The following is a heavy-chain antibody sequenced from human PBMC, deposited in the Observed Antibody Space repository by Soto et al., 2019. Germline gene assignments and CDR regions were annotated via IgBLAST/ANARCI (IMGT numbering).Heavy chain of an antibody. Sequence: QVQLVQSGAEVKKPGSSVKVSCKASGGTFSSYAISWVRQAPGQGLEWMGGIIPIFGTANYAQKFQGRVTITADESTSTAYMGLSSLRSEDTAVYYCASTTIFGVVIIPHFDYWGQGTLVTVSS. CDR2: IIPIFGTA. J-gene: IGHJ4*02. CDR3: ASTTIFGVVIIPHFDY. D-gene: IGHD3-3*01. CDR1: GGTFSSYA. V-gene: IGHV1-69*01.